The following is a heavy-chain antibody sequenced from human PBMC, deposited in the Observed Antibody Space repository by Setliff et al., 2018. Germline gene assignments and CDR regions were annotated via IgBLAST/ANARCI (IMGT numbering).Heavy chain of an antibody. J-gene: IGHJ4*02. CDR1: GFTFSSYA. D-gene: IGHD2-2*01. V-gene: IGHV3-23*01. CDR3: ATNGGYCSSTSCSLEDY. CDR2: ISGSGGST. Sequence: GGSLRLSCAASGFTFSSYAMSWVRQAPGKGLEWVSAISGSGGSTYYADSVKGRFTISRDNSKNTLSLQMNSLRAEDTAVYYCATNGGYCSSTSCSLEDYWGQGTLVTVSS.